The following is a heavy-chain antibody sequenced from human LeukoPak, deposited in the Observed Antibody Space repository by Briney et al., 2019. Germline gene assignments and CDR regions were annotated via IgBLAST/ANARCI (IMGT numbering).Heavy chain of an antibody. Sequence: SETLSLTCTVSGGSINSYHWSRIRQPAGKGLEWIGRIYSSGSTNYNPSLKSRVSMSVDTSKNQFSLKLTSVTAADTAVYYCARGGKATVVTMWGQGILVTVSS. J-gene: IGHJ4*02. D-gene: IGHD4-23*01. CDR1: GGSINSYH. V-gene: IGHV4-4*07. CDR2: IYSSGST. CDR3: ARGGKATVVTM.